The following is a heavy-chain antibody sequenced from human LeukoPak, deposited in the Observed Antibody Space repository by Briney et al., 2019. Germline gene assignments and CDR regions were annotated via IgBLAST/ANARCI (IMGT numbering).Heavy chain of an antibody. J-gene: IGHJ4*02. CDR2: ISSSVDYI. D-gene: IGHD5-24*01. CDR1: GFIFSTYN. Sequence: PGGSLRLSCAASGFIFSTYNINWVRQAPGKGLEWVSSISSSVDYIYYADSVKGRFTMSRDNARSTLYLQMNSLRAEDTAVYYCARVRDGYNGFDYWGQGTLVTVSS. V-gene: IGHV3-21*06. CDR3: ARVRDGYNGFDY.